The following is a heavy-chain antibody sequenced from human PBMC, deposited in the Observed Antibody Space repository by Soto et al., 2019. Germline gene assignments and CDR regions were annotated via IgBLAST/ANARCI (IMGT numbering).Heavy chain of an antibody. V-gene: IGHV4-39*01. CDR3: ASMVRGVITLRYYYYMDV. D-gene: IGHD3-10*01. CDR1: GGSISSSSYY. Sequence: SETLSLTCTVSGGSISSSSYYWGWIRQPPGKGLEWIGSIYYSGSTYYNPSLKSRGTISVDTSKNQFSLKLSSVTAADTAVYYCASMVRGVITLRYYYYMDVWGKGTTVTVSS. J-gene: IGHJ6*03. CDR2: IYYSGST.